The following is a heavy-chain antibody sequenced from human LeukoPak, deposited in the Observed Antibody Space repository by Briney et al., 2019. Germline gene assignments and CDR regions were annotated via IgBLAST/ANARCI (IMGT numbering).Heavy chain of an antibody. J-gene: IGHJ3*01. CDR2: ICHSGST. CDR1: GYSISSGYY. D-gene: IGHD2-2*02. CDR3: ARNVGGYCGSSSCYSFDV. V-gene: IGHV4-38-2*01. Sequence: SETLSLTCAVSGYSISSGYYWGWIRQPPGKGLEWIGSICHSGSTYYNPSLKSRVTISVDTSKNQFSLKLSSVTAADTAVYYCARNVGGYCGSSSCYSFDVRGQGTMVTVSS.